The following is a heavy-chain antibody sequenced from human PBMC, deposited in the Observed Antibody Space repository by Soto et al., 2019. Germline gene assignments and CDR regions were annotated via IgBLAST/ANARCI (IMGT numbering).Heavy chain of an antibody. CDR3: AKDLPRPDSSDYYYGMDV. Sequence: GGSLRLSCAASGFTFSSYAMSWVRQAPGKGLEWVSAISGSGGSTYYADSVKGRFTISRDNSKNTLYLQMNSLRAEDTAVYYCAKDLPRPDSSDYYYGMDVWGQGTTVTVSS. CDR2: ISGSGGST. D-gene: IGHD6-25*01. J-gene: IGHJ6*02. CDR1: GFTFSSYA. V-gene: IGHV3-23*01.